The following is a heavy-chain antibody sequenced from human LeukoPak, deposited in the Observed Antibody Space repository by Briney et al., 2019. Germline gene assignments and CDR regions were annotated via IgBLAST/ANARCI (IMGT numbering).Heavy chain of an antibody. V-gene: IGHV3-23*01. CDR2: ISGGGGST. CDR1: GFTFSSYA. Sequence: GGSLRLSCAASGFTFSSYAMSWVRQAPGKGLEWVSAISGGGGSTYYADSVKGRFTISRDNSKNTLYLQINSLRAEDTAVYHCAKDFHGWSGYYTFDYWGQGTLVTVSS. D-gene: IGHD3-3*01. J-gene: IGHJ4*02. CDR3: AKDFHGWSGYYTFDY.